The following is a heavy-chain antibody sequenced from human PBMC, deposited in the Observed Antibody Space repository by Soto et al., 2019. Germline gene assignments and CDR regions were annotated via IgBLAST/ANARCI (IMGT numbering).Heavy chain of an antibody. D-gene: IGHD2-2*01. CDR2: INGDGSST. V-gene: IGHV3-74*01. CDR3: ARAQLLPDDAFDA. CDR1: GFTFSNFW. J-gene: IGHJ3*01. Sequence: LRLSCAASGFTFSNFWMHWVRQAPGKGPVWVSRINGDGSSTSHADSVKGRFTISRDNAENTLFLQMSGLRAEDTAVYYCARAQLLPDDAFDAWGRGTVVTVSS.